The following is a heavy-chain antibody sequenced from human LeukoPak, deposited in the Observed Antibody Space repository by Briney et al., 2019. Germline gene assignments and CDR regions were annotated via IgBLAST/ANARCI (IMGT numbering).Heavy chain of an antibody. D-gene: IGHD6-13*01. CDR3: ARDEGAAAGKGLDY. V-gene: IGHV3-66*01. J-gene: IGHJ4*02. CDR1: GFTFSSSG. Sequence: GGSLRLSCAASGFTFSSSGMHWVRQAPGKGLEWVSVIYSGGSTYYADSVKGRFTISRDNCKNTLYLQMNSLRAEDTAVYYCARDEGAAAGKGLDYWGQGTLVTVSS. CDR2: IYSGGST.